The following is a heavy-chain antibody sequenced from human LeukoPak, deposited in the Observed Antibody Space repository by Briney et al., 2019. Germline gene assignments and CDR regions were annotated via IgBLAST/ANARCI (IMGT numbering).Heavy chain of an antibody. Sequence: PSETLPLTCTVSGGSISSGGYNWSWIRQHPGKGLEWIGYIYYSGSTYYNPSLKSRVTISVDTSKNQFSLKLSSVTAADTAVYYCARLCYYDSRGYWYYFDYWGQGTLVTVSS. J-gene: IGHJ4*02. V-gene: IGHV4-31*03. CDR2: IYYSGST. D-gene: IGHD3-22*01. CDR1: GGSISSGGYN. CDR3: ARLCYYDSRGYWYYFDY.